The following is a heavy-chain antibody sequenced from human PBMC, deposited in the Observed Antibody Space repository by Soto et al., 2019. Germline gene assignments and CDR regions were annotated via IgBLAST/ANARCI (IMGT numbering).Heavy chain of an antibody. V-gene: IGHV3-23*01. Sequence: EVQLLESGGGLVQPGGSLRLSCAASGFSFSTYAMSWVRQAPGKGLEWVSTITPSGGNTYYADSVKVRFTISRDNSENMLYLHMNRLRAEGSAVYDCAGRYCTNGVCYTNYYYYMDVWGEGTTVTVSS. CDR1: GFSFSTYA. D-gene: IGHD2-8*01. CDR2: ITPSGGNT. J-gene: IGHJ6*03. CDR3: AGRYCTNGVCYTNYYYYMDV.